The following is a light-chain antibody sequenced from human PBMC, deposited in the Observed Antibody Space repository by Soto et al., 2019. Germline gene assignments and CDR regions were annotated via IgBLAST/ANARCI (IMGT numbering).Light chain of an antibody. V-gene: IGKV3-15*01. Sequence: EIVMTQSPATLSVSPGERATLSCRASQSVSSNLAWYQQKPGQAPRLLIYGASTRATGIPARFSGSGSGTEFTLTISSLQSEDFAIYYCQQVNSYPLTFGGGTKVEI. CDR3: QQVNSYPLT. CDR2: GAS. J-gene: IGKJ4*01. CDR1: QSVSSN.